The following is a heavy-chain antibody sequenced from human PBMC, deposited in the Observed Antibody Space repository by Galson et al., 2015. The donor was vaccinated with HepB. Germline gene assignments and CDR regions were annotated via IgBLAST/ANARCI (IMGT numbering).Heavy chain of an antibody. Sequence: SLRLSCAASGFTFSSYAMHWVRQAPGKGLEWVAVISYDGSNKYYADSVKGRFTISRDNSKNTLYLQMNSLRAEDTAVYYCARERSYYYGSGTVFRYWGQGTLVTVSS. V-gene: IGHV3-30-3*01. CDR2: ISYDGSNK. J-gene: IGHJ4*02. CDR1: GFTFSSYA. CDR3: ARERSYYYGSGTVFRY. D-gene: IGHD3-10*01.